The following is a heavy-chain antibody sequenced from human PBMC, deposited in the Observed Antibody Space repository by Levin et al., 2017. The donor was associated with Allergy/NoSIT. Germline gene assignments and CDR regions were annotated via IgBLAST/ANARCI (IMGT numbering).Heavy chain of an antibody. Sequence: GESLKISCAASGFTFSDYYMSWIRQAPGKGLEWVSYISSSGSTIYYADSVKGRFTISRDNAKNSLYLQMNSLRAEDTAVYYCARGGRGIRPYYFDYWGQGTLVTVSS. J-gene: IGHJ4*02. CDR2: ISSSGSTI. CDR1: GFTFSDYY. V-gene: IGHV3-11*01. CDR3: ARGGRGIRPYYFDY. D-gene: IGHD3-10*01.